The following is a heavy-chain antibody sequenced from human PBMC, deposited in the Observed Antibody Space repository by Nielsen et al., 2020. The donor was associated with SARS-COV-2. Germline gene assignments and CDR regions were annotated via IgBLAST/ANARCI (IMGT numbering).Heavy chain of an antibody. J-gene: IGHJ6*02. D-gene: IGHD3-3*01. CDR1: GGSISSSNW. CDR3: ARGEGVFFGVATWGYYGMDV. V-gene: IGHV4-4*02. Sequence: SETLSLTCAVSGGSISSSNWWSWVRQPPGQGLEWIGEIYHSGSTNYNPSLKSRVTISVDKSKNQFSLKLSSVTAADTAVYYCARGEGVFFGVATWGYYGMDVWGQGTTVTVSS. CDR2: IYHSGST.